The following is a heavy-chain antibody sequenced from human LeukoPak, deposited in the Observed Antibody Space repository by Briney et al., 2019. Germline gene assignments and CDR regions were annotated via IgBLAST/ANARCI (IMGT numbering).Heavy chain of an antibody. V-gene: IGHV1-2*06. CDR2: INPNSGGT. Sequence: GASVKVSCKASGCTFTGYYMHWVRQAPGQGLEWMGRINPNSGGTNYAQKFQGRVTMTRDTSISTAYMELSRLRSDDTAVYNCARHSLQPYSSSWINWFDPWGQGTLVTVSS. D-gene: IGHD6-13*01. CDR3: ARHSLQPYSSSWINWFDP. CDR1: GCTFTGYY. J-gene: IGHJ5*02.